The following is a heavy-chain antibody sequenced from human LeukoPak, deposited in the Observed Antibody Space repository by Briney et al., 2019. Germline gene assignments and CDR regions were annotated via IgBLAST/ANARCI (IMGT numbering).Heavy chain of an antibody. CDR3: AGILTGYYVVN. CDR1: GGSLSTYY. CDR2: MSYSGNI. Sequence: PSETLSLTCTVSGGSLSTYYWSWIRQPPGKGLEWIGYMSYSGNINYNPSLRSRVTISLDTSNNQFSLRLTSVAAADTAVYYCAGILTGYYVVNWGQGPWSPSPQ. D-gene: IGHD3-9*01. J-gene: IGHJ1*01. V-gene: IGHV4-59*01.